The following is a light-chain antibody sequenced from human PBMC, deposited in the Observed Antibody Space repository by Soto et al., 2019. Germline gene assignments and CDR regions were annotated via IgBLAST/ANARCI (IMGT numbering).Light chain of an antibody. J-gene: IGLJ1*01. Sequence: QSVLTQPPSASGTPGQRVTISCSGRSSNIGANPVNWYQQLPGMAPTVLIYSNDQRPSGVPDRFSGSKSGTSASLAISGLQAEDEADYYCTSYTTASTYVFGTGTKLTVL. CDR2: SND. V-gene: IGLV1-44*01. CDR1: SSNIGANP. CDR3: TSYTTASTYV.